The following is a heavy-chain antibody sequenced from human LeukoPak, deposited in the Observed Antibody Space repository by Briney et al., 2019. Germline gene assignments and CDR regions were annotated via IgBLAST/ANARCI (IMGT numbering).Heavy chain of an antibody. Sequence: SETLSLTCTVSGGSISSSSYYWSWIRQPAGKGLEWIGRIYTSGSTNYNPSLKSRVTISVDTSKNQFSLKLSSVTAADTAVYYCARDSRFGGGNYWGQGTLVTVSS. CDR1: GGSISSSSYY. CDR2: IYTSGST. CDR3: ARDSRFGGGNY. V-gene: IGHV4-61*02. D-gene: IGHD3-16*01. J-gene: IGHJ4*02.